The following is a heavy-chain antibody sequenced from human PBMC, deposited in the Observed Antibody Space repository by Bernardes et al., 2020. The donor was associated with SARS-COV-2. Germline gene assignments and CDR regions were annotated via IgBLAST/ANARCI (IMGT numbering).Heavy chain of an antibody. V-gene: IGHV4-34*01. CDR3: ARLQVGAPNYFDP. CDR2: INQSGSA. CDR1: GGSFSNES. D-gene: IGHD1-26*01. Sequence: SETLSLTCAVYGGSFSNESWIWIRQTPGKGLEWIGEINQSGSAYYNPSLKSRVTISKDRPKTQVSLTLSSVTAADTAVYHCARLQVGAPNYFDPWGPGTLVTVSS. J-gene: IGHJ5*02.